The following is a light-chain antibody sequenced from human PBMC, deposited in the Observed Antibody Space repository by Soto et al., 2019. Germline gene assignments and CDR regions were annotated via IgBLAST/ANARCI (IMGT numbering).Light chain of an antibody. CDR3: EQYDSSPRT. V-gene: IGKV3-20*01. J-gene: IGKJ1*01. CDR2: RTS. CDR1: QSVSSSY. Sequence: VFPRSPAPRPLSIWKKPNLAGKASQSVSSSYLAWYQQKPGQAPRLLIYRTSNRATGIPDRFSGSGSGTDFCLTISRLESEDFAVYWFEQYDSSPRTFGQGTKVDIK.